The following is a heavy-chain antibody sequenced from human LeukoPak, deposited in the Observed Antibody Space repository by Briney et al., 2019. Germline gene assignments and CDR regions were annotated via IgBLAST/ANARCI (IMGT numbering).Heavy chain of an antibody. CDR3: ARLWRAAIDY. CDR2: IYYSGST. D-gene: IGHD1-1*01. V-gene: IGHV4-39*01. Sequence: PSETLSLTCSVSGASISSSSYYWGWIRQTPGKGLEWIGSIYYSGSTYYNPSLRSRVTISMDTSKNQFSLKLASVTAADTAVYYCARLWRAAIDYGGQGTLVIVSS. CDR1: GASISSSSYY. J-gene: IGHJ4*02.